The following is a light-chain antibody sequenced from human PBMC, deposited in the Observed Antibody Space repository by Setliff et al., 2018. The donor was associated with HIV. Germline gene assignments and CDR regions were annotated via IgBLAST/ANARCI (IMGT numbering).Light chain of an antibody. CDR1: SSDVGGYNS. CDR3: TSYTRDNTITRV. CDR2: GVN. Sequence: SVLTQTASVSGSPGQSITISCTGTSSDVGGYNSVSWYQHYPGKAPKVVIYGVNNRPSGVSNRFSGSKSGSTASLTISGLQAEDEADYFCTSYTRDNTITRVFGTGTKVTVL. J-gene: IGLJ1*01. V-gene: IGLV2-14*01.